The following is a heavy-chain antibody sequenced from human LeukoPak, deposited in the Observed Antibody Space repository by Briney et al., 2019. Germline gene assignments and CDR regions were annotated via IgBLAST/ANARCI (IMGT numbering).Heavy chain of an antibody. Sequence: PGGSLRLSCAASGFTFSSYSLNWVRQAPGKGLEWVSYISSSSSTIYYADSVKGRFTISRDNAKNSLYLQMNSLRAEDTAVYYCARGWELLSYYFDYWGQGTLVTVSS. D-gene: IGHD1-26*01. CDR1: GFTFSSYS. J-gene: IGHJ4*02. CDR2: ISSSSSTI. V-gene: IGHV3-48*04. CDR3: ARGWELLSYYFDY.